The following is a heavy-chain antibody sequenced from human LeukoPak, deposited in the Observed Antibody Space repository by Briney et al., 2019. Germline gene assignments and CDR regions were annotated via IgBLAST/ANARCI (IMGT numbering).Heavy chain of an antibody. Sequence: GGSLRLSCAASGFNFNNYGLHWVRQAPGKGLEWVAVVSYDGSKKYYADSVKGRFTISRDNSKNTLYLQMNSLRAEDTAVYYCAKDQSGSSSFHYYYYYMDVWGKGTTVTVSS. CDR1: GFNFNNYG. V-gene: IGHV3-30*18. J-gene: IGHJ6*03. CDR2: VSYDGSKK. CDR3: AKDQSGSSSFHYYYYYMDV. D-gene: IGHD6-6*01.